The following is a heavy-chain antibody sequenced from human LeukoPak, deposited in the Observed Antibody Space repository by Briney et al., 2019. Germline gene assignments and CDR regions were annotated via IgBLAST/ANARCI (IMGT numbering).Heavy chain of an antibody. D-gene: IGHD2/OR15-2a*01. CDR3: VSFYETY. Sequence: GGSLRLSCAASGNYWMHWVRQAPGKGMVWVSHINSDGSWTSYADSVKGRFTISKDNAKNTVYLQMNSLRAEDTAVYYCVSFYETYWGRGTLVTVSS. V-gene: IGHV3-74*01. CDR2: INSDGSWT. CDR1: GNYW. J-gene: IGHJ4*02.